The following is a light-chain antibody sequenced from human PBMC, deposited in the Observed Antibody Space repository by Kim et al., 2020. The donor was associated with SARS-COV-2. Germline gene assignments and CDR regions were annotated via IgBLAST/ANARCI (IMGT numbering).Light chain of an antibody. CDR3: QAWDSSTYV. CDR1: KLGDKY. V-gene: IGLV3-1*01. CDR2: QDS. Sequence: VSPGQTASITCSGDKLGDKYACWYQQKPGQSPVLVICQDSKRPSGIPERFSGSNSGNTATLTISGTQAMDEADYYCQAWDSSTYVFGTGTKVTVL. J-gene: IGLJ1*01.